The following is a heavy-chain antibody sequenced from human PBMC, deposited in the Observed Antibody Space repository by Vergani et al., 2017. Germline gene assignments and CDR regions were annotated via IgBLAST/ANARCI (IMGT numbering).Heavy chain of an antibody. D-gene: IGHD3-22*01. CDR2: INSDGSST. J-gene: IGHJ4*02. V-gene: IGHV3-74*01. CDR1: GFTFSSYW. Sequence: VQLVESGGGLVPPGGSLRLSCAASGFTFSSYWMHWVRQAPGKGLVWVSRINSDGSSTSYADSVKGRFAISRDNAKNTLYLQMNSLRAEDTAVYYGATLLNDMIVVVNKGGEYVDYWGQGTLVTVSS. CDR3: ATLLNDMIVVVNKGGEYVDY.